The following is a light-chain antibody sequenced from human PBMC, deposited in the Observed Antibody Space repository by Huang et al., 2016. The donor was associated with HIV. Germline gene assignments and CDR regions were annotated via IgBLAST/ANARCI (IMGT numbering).Light chain of an antibody. CDR1: QSVSGY. CDR3: QQRSNWPPT. Sequence: EVVLTQSPATLSLSPGERATLSCRASQSVSGYLVGYQQKPGQSPRVLIYDASSRAPGTPARVSGSGSGTDLTLTIRSLESEDFAVYYCQQRSNWPPTFGGGTKVEIK. CDR2: DAS. V-gene: IGKV3-11*01. J-gene: IGKJ4*01.